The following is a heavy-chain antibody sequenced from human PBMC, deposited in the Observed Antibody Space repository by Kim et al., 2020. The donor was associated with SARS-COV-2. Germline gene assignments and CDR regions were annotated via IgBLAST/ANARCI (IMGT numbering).Heavy chain of an antibody. V-gene: IGHV3-23*01. CDR2: FGGLGDT. CDR1: GFTFSNYA. CDR3: ARTSPPSTSAYFDD. D-gene: IGHD1-1*01. Sequence: GGSLRLSCVASGFTFSNYAMSWVRQAPGKGLEWVSTFGGLGDTYYAASVQGRFTISRDNSKNTLYLQMDSLRAEDTAIYYCARTSPPSTSAYFDDWGQGT. J-gene: IGHJ4*02.